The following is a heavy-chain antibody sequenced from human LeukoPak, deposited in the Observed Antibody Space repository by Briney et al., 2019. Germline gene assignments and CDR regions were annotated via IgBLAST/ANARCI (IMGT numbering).Heavy chain of an antibody. CDR2: ITMNSVR. V-gene: IGHV3-69-1*01. CDR3: ARDGYYYDSSGYYYGIPDY. D-gene: IGHD3-22*01. CDR1: GFSLSDYG. Sequence: GGSLRLSCSASGFSLSDYGMSWVRQAPGKGLEWVSYITMNSVRFYADSMRARFTISRDNSKNTLYLQMNSLRAEDTAVYYCARDGYYYDSSGYYYGIPDYWGQGTLVTVSS. J-gene: IGHJ4*02.